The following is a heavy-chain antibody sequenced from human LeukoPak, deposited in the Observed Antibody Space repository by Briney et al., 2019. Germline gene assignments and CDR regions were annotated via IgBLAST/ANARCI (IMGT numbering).Heavy chain of an antibody. J-gene: IGHJ6*03. Sequence: GGSLRLSCVASGFTFSNYAMHWVSQAPGKGLEWVTVISYDGTNKYYADSVKGRFTISRDNSKNTLYLQMNSLRAEDTAVYYCAKQSGYYVYYYMDVWGKGTTATVSS. CDR2: ISYDGTNK. D-gene: IGHD3-9*01. CDR3: AKQSGYYVYYYMDV. CDR1: GFTFSNYA. V-gene: IGHV3-30*04.